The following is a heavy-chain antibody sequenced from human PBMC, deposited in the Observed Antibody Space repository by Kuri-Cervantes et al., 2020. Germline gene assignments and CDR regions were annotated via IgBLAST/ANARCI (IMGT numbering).Heavy chain of an antibody. CDR3: AKVASTYYYDSSGYGTLDD. CDR1: GLTFSSYA. J-gene: IGHJ4*02. D-gene: IGHD3-22*01. CDR2: ISGSGGST. Sequence: GESLKISCAASGLTFSSYAMSWVRQAPGKGLEWVSAISGSGGSTYSADAVNGRFTISRDNSKNTQHLQMNSLRAEDTAVYYCAKVASTYYYDSSGYGTLDDWGQGTPVTVSS. V-gene: IGHV3-23*01.